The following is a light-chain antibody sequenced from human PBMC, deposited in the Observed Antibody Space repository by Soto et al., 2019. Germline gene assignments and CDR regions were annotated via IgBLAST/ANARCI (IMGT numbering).Light chain of an antibody. Sequence: QSVLTQPPSASGSPGQSVTISCTGTNSDVGAYNYVSWYQQLPGKAPKLIIYEVSKRPSGVPDRFSGSKSGNTASLTISGLQAEDEADYYCSSYTSSSTYVFGTGTKVTVL. CDR3: SSYTSSSTYV. V-gene: IGLV2-8*01. CDR2: EVS. J-gene: IGLJ1*01. CDR1: NSDVGAYNY.